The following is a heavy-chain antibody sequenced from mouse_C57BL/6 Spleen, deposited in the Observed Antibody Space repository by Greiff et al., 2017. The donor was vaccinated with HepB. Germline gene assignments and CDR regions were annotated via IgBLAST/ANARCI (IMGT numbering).Heavy chain of an antibody. CDR2: IYPRDGST. J-gene: IGHJ1*03. V-gene: IGHV1-85*01. CDR1: GYTFTSYD. CDR3: ARGGDDDDDWYFDV. Sequence: VQLQQSGPELVKPGASVKLSCKASGYTFTSYDINWVKQRPGQGLEWIGWIYPRDGSTKYTEKFKGKATLTVDTSSSTAYMELHSLTSEDSAVYGCARGGDDDDDWYFDVWGTGTTVTVSS. D-gene: IGHD2-4*01.